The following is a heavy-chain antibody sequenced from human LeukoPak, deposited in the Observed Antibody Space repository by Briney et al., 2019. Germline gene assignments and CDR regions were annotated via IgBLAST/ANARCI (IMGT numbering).Heavy chain of an antibody. V-gene: IGHV1-2*02. CDR3: ARGRGSYDYVWGPMVDYYYYMDV. D-gene: IGHD3-16*01. CDR2: INPNSGGT. CDR1: GYTFSVYG. Sequence: VASVKVSCKASGYTFSVYGITWVRQAPGQGLEWMGWINPNSGGTNYAQKFQGRVTMTRDTFISTAYMELSRLRSDDTAVYYCARGRGSYDYVWGPMVDYYYYMDVWGKGTTVTISS. J-gene: IGHJ6*03.